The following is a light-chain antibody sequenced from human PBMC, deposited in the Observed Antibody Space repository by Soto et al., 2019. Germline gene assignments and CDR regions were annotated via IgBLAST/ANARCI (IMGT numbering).Light chain of an antibody. CDR2: DAS. J-gene: IGKJ5*01. Sequence: EIVLTHSPATLSLSPWERATLSCSASQSVSRYLAWYQQKPGQAPRLLIYDASNRATGIPARFSGSGSGTEFTLTISSLQSEDFAVYYCQQYNNWPPITFGQGTRLEIK. V-gene: IGKV3-11*01. CDR3: QQYNNWPPIT. CDR1: QSVSRY.